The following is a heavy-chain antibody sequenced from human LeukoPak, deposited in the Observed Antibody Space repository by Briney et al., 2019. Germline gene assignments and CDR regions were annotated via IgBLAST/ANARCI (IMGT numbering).Heavy chain of an antibody. V-gene: IGHV3-23*01. D-gene: IGHD3-3*01. CDR3: ARVYYDFWSGYYRYYFDY. J-gene: IGHJ4*02. CDR1: GFTFSSYA. CDR2: ISGSGGST. Sequence: QPGGSLSLSCAASGFTFSSYAMSWVRQAPGKGLEWVSAISGSGGSTYYADSVKGRFTISRDNSKNTLYLQMNSLRAEDTAVYYCARVYYDFWSGYYRYYFDYWGQGTLVTVSS.